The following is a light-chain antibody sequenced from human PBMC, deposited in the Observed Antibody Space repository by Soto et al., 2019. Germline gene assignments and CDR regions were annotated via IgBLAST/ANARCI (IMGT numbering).Light chain of an antibody. CDR2: SNN. CDR1: SSNIGSNT. CDR3: AAWDDSLNDVV. V-gene: IGLV1-44*01. Sequence: QPVLTQPPSASGTPGQRVTISCSGSSSNIGSNTVNWYQQLPGTAPKLLIYSNNQRPSGVPDRFSGSKSGTSASLAISGLQSEDEADYYCAAWDDSLNDVVFGGGTKVTVL. J-gene: IGLJ2*01.